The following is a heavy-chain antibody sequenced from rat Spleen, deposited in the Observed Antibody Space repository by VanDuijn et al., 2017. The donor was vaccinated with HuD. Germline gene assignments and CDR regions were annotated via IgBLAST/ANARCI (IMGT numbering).Heavy chain of an antibody. CDR1: GYSITSSYR. CDR3: ARSASSMMVFKPFDY. V-gene: IGHV3-3*01. Sequence: EVQLQESGPGLVKPSQSLSLTCSVTGYSITSSYRWNWIRKFPGNKLEWMGYINSAGSTNYNPSLKSRISIIRDTSKNQFFLLLNSVTTEDTATYFCARSASSMMVFKPFDYWGQGVMVTVSS. J-gene: IGHJ2*01. D-gene: IGHD1-12*03. CDR2: INSAGST.